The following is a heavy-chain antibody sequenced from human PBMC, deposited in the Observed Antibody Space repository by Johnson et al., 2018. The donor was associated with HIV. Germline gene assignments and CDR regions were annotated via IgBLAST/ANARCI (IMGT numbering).Heavy chain of an antibody. V-gene: IGHV3-9*01. CDR1: GFTFDDYS. Sequence: VQLVESGGGLVQPGRSLRLSCAASGFTFDDYSMHWVRQAPGKGLEWVASISWHSGGIVYADSVKGRFTISRDNSKNTLYLQMNSLRAEDTAVYYCARACRDGYTCDAFDIWGTAPLVPVSS. J-gene: IGHJ3*02. CDR3: ARACRDGYTCDAFDI. CDR2: ISWHSGGI. D-gene: IGHD5-24*01.